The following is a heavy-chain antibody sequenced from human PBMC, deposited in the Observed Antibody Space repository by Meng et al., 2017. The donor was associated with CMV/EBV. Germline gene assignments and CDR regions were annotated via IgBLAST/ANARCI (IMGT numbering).Heavy chain of an antibody. V-gene: IGHV3-7*01. J-gene: IGHJ4*02. D-gene: IGHD3-9*01. CDR3: ARANIDWAECNY. Sequence: GESLKISCAASGFTFSNNWMSWVRQAPGKGLQWVANINRAGSEKYYVDSLKGRFTISRDNAKNSLYLQMNNLRAEDTAVYYCARANIDWAECNYWGQGTLVTVS. CDR1: GFTFSNNW. CDR2: INRAGSEK.